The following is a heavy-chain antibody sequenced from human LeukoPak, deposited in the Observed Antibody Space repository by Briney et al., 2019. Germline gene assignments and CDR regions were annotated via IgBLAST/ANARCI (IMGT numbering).Heavy chain of an antibody. J-gene: IGHJ4*02. CDR3: ARERYCSSTSCSHSIDY. CDR2: IYYSGST. Sequence: PSETLSLTCTVSGGSISSYYWSWIRQPPGKGLEWIGYIYYSGSTNYNPSLKSRVTISVDTSKNQFSLKLSSVTAADTAVYYCARERYCSSTSCSHSIDYWGQGTLVTVSS. V-gene: IGHV4-59*01. D-gene: IGHD2-2*01. CDR1: GGSISSYY.